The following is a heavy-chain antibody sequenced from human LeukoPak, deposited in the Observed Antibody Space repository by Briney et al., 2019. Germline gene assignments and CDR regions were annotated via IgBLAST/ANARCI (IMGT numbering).Heavy chain of an antibody. D-gene: IGHD4-17*01. CDR3: ARDLRVGDYDY. J-gene: IGHJ4*02. CDR2: IYHSGTT. Sequence: SETLSLTCTVSGYSISSGYYWGWIRQPPGKGLEWIGTIYHSGTTYYNPSLKSRLTISVDTSKNQFSLKLSSVTAADTAVYYCARDLRVGDYDYWGQGTLVTVSS. V-gene: IGHV4-38-2*02. CDR1: GYSISSGYY.